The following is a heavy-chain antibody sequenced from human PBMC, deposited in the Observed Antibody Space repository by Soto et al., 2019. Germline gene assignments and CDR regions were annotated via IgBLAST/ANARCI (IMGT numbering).Heavy chain of an antibody. D-gene: IGHD1-26*01. J-gene: IGHJ4*02. CDR2: IIPIFGTA. Sequence: QVQLVQSGAAGKKPGSSVKVSCKASGGTFSSYSINWVRQAPGQGLEWMGEIIPIFGTANYAQKFQGRVTITADESPSTAYMELSSLRSDYTAVYYCARDGGRRSGGIDYWGQGTLVTVSS. CDR1: GGTFSSYS. V-gene: IGHV1-69*01. CDR3: ARDGGRRSGGIDY.